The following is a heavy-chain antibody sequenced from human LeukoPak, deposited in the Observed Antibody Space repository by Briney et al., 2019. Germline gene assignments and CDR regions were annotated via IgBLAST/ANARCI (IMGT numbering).Heavy chain of an antibody. CDR1: GGSISSYY. CDR2: IYYSGST. J-gene: IGHJ6*02. Sequence: SETLSLTCTVSGGSISSYYWSWIRQPPGKGLEWIGYIYYSGSTNYNPSLKSRVTISVDTSKNQFSLKLSSVTAADTAVYYCARVCVEQLATYYCCGMDVWGQGTTVTVSS. CDR3: ARVCVEQLATYYCCGMDV. D-gene: IGHD6-13*01. V-gene: IGHV4-59*01.